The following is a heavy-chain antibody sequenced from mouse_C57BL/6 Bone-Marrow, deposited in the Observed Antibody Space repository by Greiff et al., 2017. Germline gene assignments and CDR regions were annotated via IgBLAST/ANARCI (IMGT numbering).Heavy chain of an antibody. CDR1: GFTFSSYT. V-gene: IGHV5-9*01. CDR2: ISGGGGNT. J-gene: IGHJ1*03. Sequence: EVTVVESGGGLVKPGGSLKLSCAASGFTFSSYTMSWVRQTPEKRLQWVAAISGGGGNTYYPDSVKGRFTISRDNDKTILYLQMSSLRSEDTALYYCSRQVTTVLATKYFDVWGTGTTVTVSS. D-gene: IGHD1-1*01. CDR3: SRQVTTVLATKYFDV.